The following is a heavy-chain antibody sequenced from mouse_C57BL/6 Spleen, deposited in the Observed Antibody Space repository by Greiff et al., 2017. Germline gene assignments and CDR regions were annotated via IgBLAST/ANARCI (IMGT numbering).Heavy chain of an antibody. CDR3: TRASYYYGSSYRYFDY. CDR1: GYTFTDYE. V-gene: IGHV1-15*01. CDR2: IDPETGGT. Sequence: QVQLQQSGAELVRPGASVTLSCKASGYTFTDYEMHWVKQTPVHGLEWIGAIDPETGGTAYNQKFKGKAILTADKSSSTAYMELRSLTSEDSAVYYCTRASYYYGSSYRYFDYWGQGTTLTVSS. J-gene: IGHJ2*01. D-gene: IGHD1-1*01.